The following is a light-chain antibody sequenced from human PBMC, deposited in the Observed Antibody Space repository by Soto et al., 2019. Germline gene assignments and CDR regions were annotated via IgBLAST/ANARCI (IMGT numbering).Light chain of an antibody. J-gene: IGKJ2*01. Sequence: EIVMTQSPVALSVSPGERAALSCRASQSVGRNFAWYPQRPGQAPRVLIYGTSTRATGVPARFSGSGSGTDVTLTISRLQSEDFAVYYCQQYNNWPYTFGQGTRLEIK. CDR2: GTS. CDR3: QQYNNWPYT. CDR1: QSVGRN. V-gene: IGKV3-15*01.